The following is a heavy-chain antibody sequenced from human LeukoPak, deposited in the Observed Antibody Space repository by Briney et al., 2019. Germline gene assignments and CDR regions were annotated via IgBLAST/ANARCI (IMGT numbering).Heavy chain of an antibody. Sequence: GGSLRLSCAASGFTFSSYAMSWVRQAPGKGLEWVPAISGSGGSTYYADAVKGRFTISRDNSKNTLYLQMNSLRAGDTALYDCTNGGYYHYFDYWGQGTLVTVSS. V-gene: IGHV3-23*01. CDR3: TNGGYYHYFDY. D-gene: IGHD3-22*01. CDR2: ISGSGGST. CDR1: GFTFSSYA. J-gene: IGHJ4*02.